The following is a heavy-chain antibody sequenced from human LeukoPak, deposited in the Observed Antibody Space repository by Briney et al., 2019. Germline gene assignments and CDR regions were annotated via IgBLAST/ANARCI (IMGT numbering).Heavy chain of an antibody. J-gene: IGHJ4*02. V-gene: IGHV3-53*01. D-gene: IGHD4-17*01. CDR2: VYGGGTA. CDR1: GFTVSSNF. Sequence: GGSLRLSCAASGFTVSSNFMSWVRQAPGKGLEWVSVVYGGGTAYYADSVKGRFTISRDNSKNALYLQMNSLRVEDTAVYYCARGGDYGDLRYFDYWGQGTLVTVSS. CDR3: ARGGDYGDLRYFDY.